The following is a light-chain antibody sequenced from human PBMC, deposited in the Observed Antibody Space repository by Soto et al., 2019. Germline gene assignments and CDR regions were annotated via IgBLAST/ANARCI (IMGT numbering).Light chain of an antibody. CDR2: WAS. J-gene: IGKJ4*01. CDR1: QSVLYSSNNKNY. Sequence: DIVMTQSPDSLAVSLGERATINCKSSQSVLYSSNNKNYLAWYQQKPGQPPKLLIYWASTRESGVPDRFSGSGSGTDFTLTISSLQAEDVALYYCQQYYGTPTFGGGTKVEI. CDR3: QQYYGTPT. V-gene: IGKV4-1*01.